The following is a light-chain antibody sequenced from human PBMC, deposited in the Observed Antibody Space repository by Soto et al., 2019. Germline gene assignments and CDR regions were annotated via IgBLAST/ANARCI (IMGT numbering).Light chain of an antibody. Sequence: DIQMTQSPSSLSASVGDRVTITCRASQDIQNELGWYQQKSGKAPKRLIFGASILQSGVPSRFSGSGSGTEFSLIISSLHPEDIATYYCQQYDHLPFTFGPGTKVDIK. V-gene: IGKV1-17*01. CDR3: QQYDHLPFT. CDR2: GAS. J-gene: IGKJ3*01. CDR1: QDIQNE.